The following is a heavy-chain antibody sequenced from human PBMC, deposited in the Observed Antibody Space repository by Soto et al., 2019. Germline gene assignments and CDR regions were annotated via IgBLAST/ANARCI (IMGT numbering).Heavy chain of an antibody. CDR3: ARDGDGYNSPFDY. V-gene: IGHV1-18*01. CDR1: GYTFTTYG. D-gene: IGHD5-12*01. Sequence: QVQMVQSGDEVKRPGASVKVSCKASGYTFTTYGISWVRQAPGQGLEWMGWINPYTGYTRYGQNLQGRVTVTTDTSTSTAYMELRSLTSDDTAVYYRARDGDGYNSPFDYWGQGTLVTVSS. CDR2: INPYTGYT. J-gene: IGHJ4*02.